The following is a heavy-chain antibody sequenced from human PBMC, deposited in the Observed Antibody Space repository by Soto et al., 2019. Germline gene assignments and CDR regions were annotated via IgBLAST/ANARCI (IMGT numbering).Heavy chain of an antibody. CDR3: ARDVLTIGTDSNHFGD. CDR1: GYTFTTYG. CDR2: ISVNNGHT. J-gene: IGHJ4*02. D-gene: IGHD3-22*01. Sequence: ASVKVSCKASGYTFTTYGVAWVRQAPGQGPEWMGWISVNNGHTLYARRFQGRVSLTRDTSTTTVYMDLTSLTSDDTAVYYCARDVLTIGTDSNHFGDWGRGTLVTVYS. V-gene: IGHV1-18*04.